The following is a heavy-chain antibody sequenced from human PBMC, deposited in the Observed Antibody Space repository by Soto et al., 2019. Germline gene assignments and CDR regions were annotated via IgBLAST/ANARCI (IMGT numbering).Heavy chain of an antibody. V-gene: IGHV4-30-4*01. J-gene: IGHJ4*02. D-gene: IGHD4-4*01. CDR2: IYYSGST. CDR3: ARTEMATVYFDY. Sequence: QVQLQESGPGLVKPSQTLSLTCTVSGGSISSGDYYWSWIRQPPGKGLEWIGYIYYSGSTYYNPSLKCRVTIAVDTSKNQFSLKLSSVTAAATAVYSCARTEMATVYFDYWGQGTLVTVSS. CDR1: GGSISSGDYY.